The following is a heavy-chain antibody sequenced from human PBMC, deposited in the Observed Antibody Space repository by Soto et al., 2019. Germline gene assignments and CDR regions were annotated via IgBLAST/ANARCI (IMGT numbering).Heavy chain of an antibody. CDR3: ARESTGGSNYVTVAGRGLDY. CDR1: GGTIRGHY. D-gene: IGHD6-19*01. J-gene: IGHJ4*02. Sequence: SQTHSHSKTVYGGTIRGHYCSCIRKPPGKGLEWIGEINHSGSTNYNPSLKSRVTISVDTSKNQFSLKLSSVTAADTAVYYCARESTGGSNYVTVAGRGLDYWGQGTLVTVSS. CDR2: INHSGST. V-gene: IGHV4-34*01.